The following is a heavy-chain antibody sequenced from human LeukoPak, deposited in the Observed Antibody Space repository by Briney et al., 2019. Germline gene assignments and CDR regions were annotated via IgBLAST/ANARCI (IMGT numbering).Heavy chain of an antibody. CDR1: GGSFSDYF. D-gene: IGHD6-13*01. CDR3: ARGVYSSSWPFDY. V-gene: IGHV4-34*01. Sequence: SETLSLTCAVYGGSFSDYFWSWIRQSPGKGLEWIGEISHGGATHYNPSLKSRVTISVDTSKTLFSLKLTSVTAADTAVYYCARGVYSSSWPFDYWGQGTLVPVS. J-gene: IGHJ4*02. CDR2: ISHGGAT.